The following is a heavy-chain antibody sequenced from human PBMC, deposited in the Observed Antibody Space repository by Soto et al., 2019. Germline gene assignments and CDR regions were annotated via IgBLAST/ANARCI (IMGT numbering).Heavy chain of an antibody. D-gene: IGHD1-7*01. CDR3: ARETGENWTYEAH. J-gene: IGHJ1*01. CDR1: GGTFTSYT. V-gene: IGHV1-69*13. CDR2: LIPMFDIA. Sequence: SVKVSCKASGGTFTSYTVYWVRQAPGQGLEWVGGLIPMFDIANYAEGFRGRVMITADEATNTASMELSSLTSADTALYYCARETGENWTYEAHWGPGTLVTVSS.